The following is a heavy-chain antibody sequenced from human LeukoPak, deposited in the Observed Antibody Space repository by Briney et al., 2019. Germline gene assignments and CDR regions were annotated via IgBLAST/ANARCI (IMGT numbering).Heavy chain of an antibody. J-gene: IGHJ3*02. CDR3: ARVAISIAAAGTTPGVFDYAFDI. D-gene: IGHD6-13*01. CDR2: IIPIFGTA. CDR1: GGTFSSYA. V-gene: IGHV1-69*13. Sequence: EASVKVSCKASGGTFSSYAISWVRQAPGRGLEWMGGIIPIFGTANYAQKFQGRVTITADESTSTAYMELSSLRSEDTAVYYCARVAISIAAAGTTPGVFDYAFDIWGQGTMVTVSS.